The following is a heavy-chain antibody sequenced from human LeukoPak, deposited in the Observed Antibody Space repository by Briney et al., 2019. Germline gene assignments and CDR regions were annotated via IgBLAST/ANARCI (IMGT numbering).Heavy chain of an antibody. D-gene: IGHD3-10*01. Sequence: SGTLSLTCAVSGGSISSSNWWSWVRQPPGKGLEWIGEIYHCGSTNYNPSLKSRVTISVDKSKNQFSLKLSSVTAADTAVYYCARAPENDGSGSYEDWGQGTLVTVSS. CDR3: ARAPENDGSGSYED. V-gene: IGHV4-4*02. CDR2: IYHCGST. CDR1: GGSISSSNW. J-gene: IGHJ4*02.